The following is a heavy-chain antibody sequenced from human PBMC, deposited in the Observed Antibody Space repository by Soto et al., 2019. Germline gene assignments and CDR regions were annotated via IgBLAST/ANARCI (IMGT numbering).Heavy chain of an antibody. J-gene: IGHJ6*02. CDR3: ARLPVLRYFDWLLQRRIPLGMDV. CDR1: GYTFTSYY. D-gene: IGHD3-9*01. CDR2: MNPNSGNT. V-gene: IGHV1-8*01. Sequence: ASVKVSCKASGYTFTSYYINWVLQATGQGLEWMGWMNPNSGNTGYAQKFQGRVTMTRNTSISTAYMELSSLRSEDTAVYYCARLPVLRYFDWLLQRRIPLGMDVWGQGTTVTVSS.